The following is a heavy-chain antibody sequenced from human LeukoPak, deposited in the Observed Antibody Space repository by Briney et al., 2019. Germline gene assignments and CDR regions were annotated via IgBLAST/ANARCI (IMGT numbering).Heavy chain of an antibody. CDR2: INPGDSDT. J-gene: IGHJ4*02. V-gene: IGHV5-51*01. CDR3: ARERRYSSSYDY. CDR1: GYSFISYW. Sequence: GESLKISCKGSGYSFISYWIGWVRQMPGKDLEWMGIINPGDSDTRYSPSFQGQVTISADKSISTAYLQWSSLKASDTAMYYCARERRYSSSYDYWGQGTLVTVSS. D-gene: IGHD6-6*01.